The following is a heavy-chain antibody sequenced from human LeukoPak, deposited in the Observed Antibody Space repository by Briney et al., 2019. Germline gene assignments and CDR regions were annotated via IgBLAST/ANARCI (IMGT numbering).Heavy chain of an antibody. J-gene: IGHJ5*02. D-gene: IGHD6-19*01. Sequence: SETLSLTCAVYGGSFSGYYWSWIRQPPGKGLEWTGEINHSGSTNYNPSLKSRVTISVDTSKNQFSLKLSSVTAADTAVYYCAPRSSSSGWYEGFDPWGQGTLVTVSS. CDR3: APRSSSSGWYEGFDP. CDR2: INHSGST. V-gene: IGHV4-34*01. CDR1: GGSFSGYY.